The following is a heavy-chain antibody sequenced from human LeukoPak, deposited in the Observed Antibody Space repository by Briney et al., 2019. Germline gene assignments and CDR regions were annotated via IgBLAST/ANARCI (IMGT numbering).Heavy chain of an antibody. V-gene: IGHV3-48*04. J-gene: IGHJ4*02. CDR3: ARDQGEWELLSRGNREYYFDY. D-gene: IGHD1-26*01. CDR1: GFTFSSYS. Sequence: GGSLGLSCAASGFTFSSYSMNWVRQAPGKGLVWVSYISSSSSTIYYADSVKGRFTISRDNAKNSLYLQMNSLRAEDTAVYYCARDQGEWELLSRGNREYYFDYWGQGTLVTVSS. CDR2: ISSSSSTI.